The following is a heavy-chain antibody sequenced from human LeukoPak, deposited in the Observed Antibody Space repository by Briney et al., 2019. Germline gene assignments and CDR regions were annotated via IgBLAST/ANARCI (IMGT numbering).Heavy chain of an antibody. CDR2: IYHDGST. CDR1: GDSISGGSDF. J-gene: IGHJ4*02. Sequence: PSETLSLTCSVSGDSISGGSDFWGWIRQPPGKGLEWIANIYHDGSTYYNPSLESRVTMSIDTSKKQFSLKLTSVTAADTAVYYCARRWGTYCGGDCLFRVFNFHSWGRGTLVAVSS. V-gene: IGHV4-39*07. D-gene: IGHD2-21*02. CDR3: ARRWGTYCGGDCLFRVFNFHS.